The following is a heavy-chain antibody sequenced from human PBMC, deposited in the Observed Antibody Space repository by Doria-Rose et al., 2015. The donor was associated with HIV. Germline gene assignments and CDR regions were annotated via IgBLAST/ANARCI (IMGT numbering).Heavy chain of an antibody. D-gene: IGHD3-10*01. J-gene: IGHJ4*02. V-gene: IGHV3-7*04. CDR2: IKPDGSEK. Sequence: GKVLEWVGNIKPDGSEKYYVGSVKGRFTISRDNPKNSLYLQMNTLGADDTAVYYCARGLGGPRNFWGQGTLVTVSS. CDR3: ARGLGGPRNF.